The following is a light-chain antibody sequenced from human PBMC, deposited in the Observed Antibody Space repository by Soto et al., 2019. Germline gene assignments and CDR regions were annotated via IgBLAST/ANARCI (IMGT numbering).Light chain of an antibody. CDR1: SSDVGGYNY. V-gene: IGLV2-14*03. CDR3: SSYTTSSTVV. CDR2: EVS. J-gene: IGLJ2*01. Sequence: QSALTQPASVSGSPGQSITISCTGTSSDVGGYNYVSWYQQHPGKAPKLIIYEVSNRPSGVSNRLSGSKSDNTASLTISGLQDEDEADYYCSSYTTSSTVVFGGGTKLTVL.